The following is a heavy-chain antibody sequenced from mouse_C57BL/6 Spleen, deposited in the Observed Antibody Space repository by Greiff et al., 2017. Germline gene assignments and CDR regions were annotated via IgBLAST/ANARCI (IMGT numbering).Heavy chain of an antibody. CDR1: GYAFSSSW. CDR2: IYPGDGDT. CDR3: ARSSDGYYPDY. Sequence: QVQLQQSGPELVKPGASVKISCKASGYAFSSSWMNWVKQRPGKGLEWIGRIYPGDGDTNYNGKFKGKATLTADKSSSTAYMLLSSLTSEDSAVYFCARSSDGYYPDYWGQGTTLTVSS. D-gene: IGHD2-3*01. J-gene: IGHJ2*01. V-gene: IGHV1-82*01.